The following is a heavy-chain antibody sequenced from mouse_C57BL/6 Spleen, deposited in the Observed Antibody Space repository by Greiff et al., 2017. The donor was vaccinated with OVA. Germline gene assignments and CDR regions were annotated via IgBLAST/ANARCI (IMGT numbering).Heavy chain of an antibody. CDR1: GFSLTSYA. J-gene: IGHJ3*01. V-gene: IGHV2-9-1*01. D-gene: IGHD3-2*02. Sequence: VKLMESGPGLVAPSQSLSITCTVSGFSLTSYAISWVRQPPGKGLEWLGVIWTGGGTNYTSALKSRLSISKDNSKSQVFLKMNSLQTDDTARYYWARNLYSSGYPWFAYWGQGTLVTVSA. CDR3: ARNLYSSGYPWFAY. CDR2: IWTGGGT.